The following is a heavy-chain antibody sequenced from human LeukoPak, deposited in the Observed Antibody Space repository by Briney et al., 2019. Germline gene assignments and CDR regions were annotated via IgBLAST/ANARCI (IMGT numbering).Heavy chain of an antibody. CDR1: GFTFSSYS. J-gene: IGHJ4*02. V-gene: IGHV3-21*04. D-gene: IGHD1-26*01. CDR3: AKAEDQLVGAVDY. CDR2: ISSSSSYI. Sequence: PGGSLRLSCAASGFTFSSYSMNWVRQAPGKGLEWVSSISSSSSYIYYADSVKGRFTISRDNSKNTLYLQMNSLRAEDTAVYYCAKAEDQLVGAVDYWGQGTLVTVSS.